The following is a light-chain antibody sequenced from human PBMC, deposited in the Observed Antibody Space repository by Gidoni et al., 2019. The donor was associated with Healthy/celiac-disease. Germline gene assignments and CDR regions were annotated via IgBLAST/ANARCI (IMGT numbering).Light chain of an antibody. CDR2: AAS. V-gene: IGKV1-16*02. J-gene: IGKJ5*01. Sequence: DIQMTQSPSSLSASVGDRVTMTCRASQGISSYLAWFQQKPGQAPKSLIYAASSLQSGVPSKFSGSGSGTDFTLTISSLQPEDFATYYCQQYNSYPITFXQXTRLEIK. CDR1: QGISSY. CDR3: QQYNSYPIT.